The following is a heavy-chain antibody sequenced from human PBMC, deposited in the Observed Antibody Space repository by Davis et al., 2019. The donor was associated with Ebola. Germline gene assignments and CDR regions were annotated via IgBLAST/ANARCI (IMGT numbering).Heavy chain of an antibody. Sequence: SETLSLTCTVSGGSISSYYWSWIWQLPGKGLEWIGYIYYSGSTNYNPSLKSRVTISVDTSKNQFSLKLSSVTAADTAVYYCAREVYYYGMDVWGQGTTVTVSS. CDR1: GGSISSYY. J-gene: IGHJ6*02. CDR2: IYYSGST. CDR3: AREVYYYGMDV. V-gene: IGHV4-59*01.